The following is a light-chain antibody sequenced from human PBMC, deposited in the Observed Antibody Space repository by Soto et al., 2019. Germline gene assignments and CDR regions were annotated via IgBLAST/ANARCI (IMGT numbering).Light chain of an antibody. Sequence: EIVLTQSLVTLSLSPGERATLSCRASQSVSSSLAWYQQKPGQAPRLLIYGASNRATGIPARFSGSGSGTDFTLTISSLEPEDFAVYYCQQRSTWPWTFGQVTKVEIK. CDR3: QQRSTWPWT. V-gene: IGKV3-11*01. CDR2: GAS. J-gene: IGKJ1*01. CDR1: QSVSSS.